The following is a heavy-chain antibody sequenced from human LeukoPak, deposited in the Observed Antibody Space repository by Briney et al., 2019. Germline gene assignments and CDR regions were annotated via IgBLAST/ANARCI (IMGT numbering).Heavy chain of an antibody. CDR2: IYYSGST. J-gene: IGHJ3*02. D-gene: IGHD3-22*01. V-gene: IGHV4-59*08. CDR3: ARKYYYDSDI. Sequence: SETLSLTCTVSGGSISSYYWSWIRQPPGKGLEWIGYIYYSGSTNYNPSLKSRVTISVDTSKNQFSLKLSSVTAADTAVYYCARKYYYDSDIWGQGTMVTVSS. CDR1: GGSISSYY.